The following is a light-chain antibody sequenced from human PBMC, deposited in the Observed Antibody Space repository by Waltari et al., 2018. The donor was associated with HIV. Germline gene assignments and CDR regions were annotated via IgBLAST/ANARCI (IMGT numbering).Light chain of an antibody. CDR3: CSYTSSGTLV. CDR1: SSDVGAYDY. Sequence: QSALTQPASVSASPGQSITISCTGTSSDVGAYDYVAWYQYHPGKAPNLMISEVSSRPSWVSNRFSGSKSGNTASLTISGLQAEDEADYYCCSYTSSGTLVFGGGTKLTVL. J-gene: IGLJ2*01. V-gene: IGLV2-14*01. CDR2: EVS.